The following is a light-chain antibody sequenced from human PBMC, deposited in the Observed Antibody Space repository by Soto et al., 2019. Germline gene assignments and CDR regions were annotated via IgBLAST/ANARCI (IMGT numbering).Light chain of an antibody. V-gene: IGKV3-15*01. J-gene: IGKJ1*01. Sequence: EIVMTQSPATLSVSPGERATLSCRASQSVSSDLAWYHQKPGQAPRLLIYGASTRATGIPARFSGSGSGTEFTLTINSLQPEDLAVYYCQQYNNWPRTFGQGTKVDI. CDR1: QSVSSD. CDR3: QQYNNWPRT. CDR2: GAS.